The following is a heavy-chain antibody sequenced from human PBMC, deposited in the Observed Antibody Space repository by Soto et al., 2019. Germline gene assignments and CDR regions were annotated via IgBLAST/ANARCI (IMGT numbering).Heavy chain of an antibody. D-gene: IGHD3-3*01. CDR3: NSYPDFWGGHTPL. J-gene: IGHJ4*02. CDR1: GFSITNTW. CDR2: VKSKADGGTA. V-gene: IGHV3-15*07. Sequence: EVQLVESGGGLVQPGGSLRLSCAASGFSITNTWMHWVRQAPGNGLEWVGRVKSKADGGTADYAAPVKGRFTVSRDDSKNTQYLQMNSLKLEDTAVYYCNSYPDFWGGHTPLWGQGTLVTVSS.